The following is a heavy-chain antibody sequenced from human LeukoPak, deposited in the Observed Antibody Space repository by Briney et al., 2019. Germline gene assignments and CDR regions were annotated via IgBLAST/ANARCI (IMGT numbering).Heavy chain of an antibody. CDR3: ARARVSDTSGPYFGYFYDMDV. D-gene: IGHD3-22*01. Sequence: PSETLSLTCTVSNGSISPYYWTWIRQPPGKGLEYIGYINYSGSTKYNPSLKSRLTISVGTSKNQFFLELSSVTAADTAVYYCARARVSDTSGPYFGYFYDMDVWGKGTTVIVSS. V-gene: IGHV4-59*01. J-gene: IGHJ6*03. CDR2: INYSGST. CDR1: NGSISPYY.